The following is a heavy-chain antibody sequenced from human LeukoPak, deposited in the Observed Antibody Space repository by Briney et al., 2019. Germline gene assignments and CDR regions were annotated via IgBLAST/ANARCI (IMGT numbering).Heavy chain of an antibody. J-gene: IGHJ4*02. D-gene: IGHD6-19*01. Sequence: ASVKVSCKASGYTFTDYYVHWVRHAPGQGLELMGWINSNSGSTSYAQKFQGRVTMTRDTSISTLYVELSSLRSDDTAVYYCARVRVYSSGWNFDYWGQGTLVTVSS. CDR1: GYTFTDYY. CDR3: ARVRVYSSGWNFDY. V-gene: IGHV1-2*02. CDR2: INSNSGST.